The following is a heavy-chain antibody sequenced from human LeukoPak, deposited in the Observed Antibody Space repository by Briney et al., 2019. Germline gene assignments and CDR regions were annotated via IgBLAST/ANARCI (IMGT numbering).Heavy chain of an antibody. J-gene: IGHJ4*02. CDR2: IWYDGSNK. V-gene: IGHV3-33*01. CDR1: GFTFSSYG. CDR3: ARDQIIGSSSWQFDY. D-gene: IGHD6-13*01. Sequence: PGRSLRLSCAASGFTFSSYGMHWVGQAPGKGLEWVAVIWYDGSNKYYADSVKGRFTISRDNSKNTLYLQMNSLRAEDTAVYYCARDQIIGSSSWQFDYWGQGTLVTVSS.